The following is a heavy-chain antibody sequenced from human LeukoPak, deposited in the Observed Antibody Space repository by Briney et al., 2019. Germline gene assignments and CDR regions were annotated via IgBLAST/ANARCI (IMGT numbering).Heavy chain of an antibody. CDR2: INPNSGGT. Sequence: ASVKVSCKASGYTFTGYYMHWVRQAPGQGLEWMGWINPNSGGTNYAQKFQGRVTMTRDTSISTAYMELSRLRSDDTAMYYCARAGNLYSSSWRYYFDYWGQGTLVTVSS. CDR1: GYTFTGYY. V-gene: IGHV1-2*02. D-gene: IGHD6-13*01. J-gene: IGHJ4*02. CDR3: ARAGNLYSSSWRYYFDY.